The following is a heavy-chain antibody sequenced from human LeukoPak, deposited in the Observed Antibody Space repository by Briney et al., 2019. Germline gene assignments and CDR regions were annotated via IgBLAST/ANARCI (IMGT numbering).Heavy chain of an antibody. D-gene: IGHD4-11*01. CDR2: IYSDATNQ. CDR1: QFTFSHFG. Sequence: GKSLTLSCVAFQFTFSHFGMHWVRQAPGKGLEWVAIIYSDATNQYYADSVKGRFTISRDNSRNTVYLQMNNLRAEDTAVYFCAKDAQRGFDYSNSLESWGQGTLVTVSS. J-gene: IGHJ4*02. V-gene: IGHV3-33*06. CDR3: AKDAQRGFDYSNSLES.